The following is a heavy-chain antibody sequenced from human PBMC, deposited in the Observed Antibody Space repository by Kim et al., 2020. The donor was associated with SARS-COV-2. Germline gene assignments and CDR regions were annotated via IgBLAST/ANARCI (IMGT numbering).Heavy chain of an antibody. V-gene: IGHV3-20*03. D-gene: IGHD4-4*01. Sequence: AASVKGRFTISRDNANHSLYLQMNSLSAEDTALYSCAGGGYRIPPVADYWGQGTLVTVSS. CDR3: AGGGYRIPPVADY. J-gene: IGHJ4*02.